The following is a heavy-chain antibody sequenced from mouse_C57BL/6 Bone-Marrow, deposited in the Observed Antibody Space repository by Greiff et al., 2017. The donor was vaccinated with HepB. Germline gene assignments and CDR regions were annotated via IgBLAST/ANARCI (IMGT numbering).Heavy chain of an antibody. V-gene: IGHV1-47*01. J-gene: IGHJ1*03. CDR1: GYTFTTYP. CDR3: ARGRPYWYFDV. Sequence: QVQLKESGAELVKPGASVKMSCKASGYTFTTYPIEWMKQNHGKSLEWIGNFNPYNDDTKYNEKFKGKATLTVEKSSSTVYLELSRLTSDDSAVYYCARGRPYWYFDVWGTGTTVTVSS. CDR2: FNPYNDDT.